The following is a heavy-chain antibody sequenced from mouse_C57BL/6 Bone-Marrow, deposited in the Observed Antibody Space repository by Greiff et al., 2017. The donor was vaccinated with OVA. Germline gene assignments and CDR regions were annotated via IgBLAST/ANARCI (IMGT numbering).Heavy chain of an antibody. V-gene: IGHV1-64*01. CDR2: IHPNIGST. CDR3: ARCNYDYDVIDVDD. CDR1: GYTFTGYC. D-gene: IGHD2-4*01. Sequence: QVQLQHSGAELVKPGASVKFSCKASGYTFTGYCMPWVKQRPGQGLEWIVLIHPNIGSTYYTYNFKAQATLTVDNSSSTAYMQLSSLTSEDAAVYYCARCNYDYDVIDVDDWSQGTAVRVSS. J-gene: IGHJ4*01.